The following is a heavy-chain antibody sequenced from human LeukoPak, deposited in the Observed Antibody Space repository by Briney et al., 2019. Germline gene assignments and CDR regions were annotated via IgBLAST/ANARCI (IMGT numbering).Heavy chain of an antibody. D-gene: IGHD6-19*01. CDR1: GFTFSSHW. J-gene: IGHJ3*02. CDR3: ARSKGWYSTDAFDI. CDR2: INGDGSNT. V-gene: IGHV3-74*03. Sequence: GGSLRLSCAASGFTFSSHWMHWVRQAPGKGLVWVSRINGDGSNTTYADSVKGRFTISRDNAKNTLYLQMNSLRAEDTAVYHCARSKGWYSTDAFDIWGQGTMITVSS.